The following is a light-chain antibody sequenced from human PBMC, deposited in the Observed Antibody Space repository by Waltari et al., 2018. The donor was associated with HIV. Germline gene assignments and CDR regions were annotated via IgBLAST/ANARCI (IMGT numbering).Light chain of an antibody. Sequence: DIQMTQSPSSLSASVGDRVTITCQASKDISISLNWYQQKPGKAPKLLIYDASNLETGVPSRFSGSGSGTEFTFTISSLQPEDIATYYCQQYDNLPLTFGGGTKVEIK. CDR1: KDISIS. J-gene: IGKJ4*01. V-gene: IGKV1-33*01. CDR3: QQYDNLPLT. CDR2: DAS.